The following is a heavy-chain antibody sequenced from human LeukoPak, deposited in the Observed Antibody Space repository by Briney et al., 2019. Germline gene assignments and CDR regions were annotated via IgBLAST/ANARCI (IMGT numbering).Heavy chain of an antibody. J-gene: IGHJ4*02. D-gene: IGHD3-22*01. CDR2: INPSGGST. CDR1: GYTFTTYC. V-gene: IGHV1-46*01. CDR3: ARESTGYYDSSGYYYGPVY. Sequence: ASVKVSCKASGYTFTTYCIHWVRQAPGQGLEWMGIINPSGGSTSSAQKFQGRVTMTWDTSTSTVYMELSSLRSEDTAVYYCARESTGYYDSSGYYYGPVYWGQGTLVTVSS.